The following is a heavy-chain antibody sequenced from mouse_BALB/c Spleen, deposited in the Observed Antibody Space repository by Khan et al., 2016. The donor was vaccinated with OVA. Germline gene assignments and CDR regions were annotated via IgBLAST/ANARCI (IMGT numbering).Heavy chain of an antibody. CDR2: INTYTGEP. CDR3: ARPPHFSYVMAY. J-gene: IGHJ4*01. V-gene: IGHV9-3-1*01. Sequence: QIQLVQSGPELKKPGETVKISCKASGYTFTNYGMNWVKQAPGKGLKWMGWINTYTGEPTYADDFKGRFAFSLETSASTAYLQINNLKNEDTATYFCARPPHFSYVMAYGGQGTSGTVSS. CDR1: GYTFTNYG.